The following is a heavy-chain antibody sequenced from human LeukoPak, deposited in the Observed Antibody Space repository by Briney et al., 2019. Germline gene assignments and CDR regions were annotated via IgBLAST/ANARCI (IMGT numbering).Heavy chain of an antibody. J-gene: IGHJ4*02. CDR2: IYYSGST. Sequence: PSETLSLTCTVSGGSISSYYWSWIRQPPGKGLEWIGYIYYSGSTNYNPSLKSRVTISVDTSKNQFSLKLSSVSGADTAVYYCARVVDTAPDYWGQGTLVTVSS. CDR3: ARVVDTAPDY. D-gene: IGHD5-18*01. CDR1: GGSISSYY. V-gene: IGHV4-59*01.